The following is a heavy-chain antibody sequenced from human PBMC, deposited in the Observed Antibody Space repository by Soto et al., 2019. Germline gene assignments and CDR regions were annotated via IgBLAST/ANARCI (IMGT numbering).Heavy chain of an antibody. CDR2: ISGSGGST. CDR1: GFTFSSYA. J-gene: IGHJ4*02. Sequence: GGSLRLSCAASGFTFSSYAMSWVRQAPGKGLEWVSAISGSGGSTYYADSVKGRFTISRDNSKNTLYLQMNSLRAEDTSVSYCAKGGAVAEYFDYWGQGTLVTVSS. D-gene: IGHD6-19*01. CDR3: AKGGAVAEYFDY. V-gene: IGHV3-23*01.